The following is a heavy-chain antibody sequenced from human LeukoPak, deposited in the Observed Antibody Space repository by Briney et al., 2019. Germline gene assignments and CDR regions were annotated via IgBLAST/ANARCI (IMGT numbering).Heavy chain of an antibody. V-gene: IGHV3-23*01. CDR3: AKQLGYCSDGSCYFPY. Sequence: GGSLRLSCAASGFTVSSTDMSWVRQAPGKGLEWVSAISNNGGYTYYADSVQGRFTISRDNSKSTLCLQMNSLRAEDTAVYYCAKQLGYCSDGSCYFPYWGQGTLVTVSS. J-gene: IGHJ4*02. CDR2: ISNNGGYT. CDR1: GFTVSSTD. D-gene: IGHD2-15*01.